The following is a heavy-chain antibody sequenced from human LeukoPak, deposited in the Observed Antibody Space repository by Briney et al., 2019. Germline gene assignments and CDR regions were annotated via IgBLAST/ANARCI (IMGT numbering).Heavy chain of an antibody. Sequence: SETLSLTCTVSGGSISSYYWSWIRQPAGKGLEWIGRIYTSGSTNYNPSLKSRVTISVDTSKNQFSLKLSSVTAADTAVYYCARGTIFGVVIGHVDYWGQGTLVTVSS. J-gene: IGHJ4*02. V-gene: IGHV4-4*07. D-gene: IGHD3-3*01. CDR1: GGSISSYY. CDR2: IYTSGST. CDR3: ARGTIFGVVIGHVDY.